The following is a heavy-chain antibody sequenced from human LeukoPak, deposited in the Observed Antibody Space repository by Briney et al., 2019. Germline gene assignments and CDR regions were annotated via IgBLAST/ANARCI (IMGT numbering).Heavy chain of an antibody. Sequence: SETLSLTCTVSGGSISSYYWSWIRQPPGKGLEWIGYIYYSGSTNYNPSLKSRVTISVDTSKNQFSLKLSSVTAADTAVYYCARDVVGKAVKSVGRYYYYYMDVWGKGTTVTVSS. CDR2: IYYSGST. J-gene: IGHJ6*03. D-gene: IGHD2-15*01. CDR3: ARDVVGKAVKSVGRYYYYYMDV. CDR1: GGSISSYY. V-gene: IGHV4-59*01.